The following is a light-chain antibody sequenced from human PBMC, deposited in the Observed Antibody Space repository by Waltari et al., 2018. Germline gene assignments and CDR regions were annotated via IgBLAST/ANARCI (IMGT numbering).Light chain of an antibody. J-gene: IGLJ2*01. CDR1: SSSIGSNY. CDR2: PNH. V-gene: IGLV1-47*02. Sequence: QSVLTQPPSAAGTPGQRVTISCSGSSSSIGSNYVYWYQQLPGTAPKLLIYPNHQRPSGVPDRFSDSKSGTSASLVISGLRSEDEADYYCAAWDDSLSGMVFGGGTKLTVL. CDR3: AAWDDSLSGMV.